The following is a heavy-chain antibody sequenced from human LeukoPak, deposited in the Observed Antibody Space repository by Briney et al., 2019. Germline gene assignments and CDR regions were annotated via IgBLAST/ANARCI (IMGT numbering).Heavy chain of an antibody. J-gene: IGHJ4*02. CDR1: GGSISSASYY. CDR2: IYTSGST. Sequence: SQTLSLTCTVSGGSISSASYYGSWIRQPAGKGLEWIGRIYTSGSTSYNPSLKSRVTISVDTSKNQFSLKLSSVTAADTAVYYCAMRERLAAAFDYWGQGTLVTVSS. CDR3: AMRERLAAAFDY. V-gene: IGHV4-61*02. D-gene: IGHD6-13*01.